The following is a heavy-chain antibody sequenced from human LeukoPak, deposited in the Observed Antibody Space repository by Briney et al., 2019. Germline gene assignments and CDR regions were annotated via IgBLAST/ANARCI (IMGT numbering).Heavy chain of an antibody. CDR3: TTQAAGANWGSTDY. CDR1: GFIFSNYY. CDR2: IKGETDGGST. D-gene: IGHD7-27*01. V-gene: IGHV3-15*01. Sequence: KPGGSLRLSCAASGFIFSNYYLNWVRQAPGKGLEWVGRIKGETDGGSTDYTAPVKGRFTISRDDSKNTLYLQMNSLKTEDTAIYYCTTQAAGANWGSTDYWGQGTLVTVSS. J-gene: IGHJ4*02.